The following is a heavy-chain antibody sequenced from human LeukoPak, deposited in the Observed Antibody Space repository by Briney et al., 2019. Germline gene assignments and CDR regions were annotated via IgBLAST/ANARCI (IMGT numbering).Heavy chain of an antibody. CDR2: IIPIFGTA. V-gene: IGHV1-69*06. D-gene: IGHD3-22*01. Sequence: ASVKVSCKASGGTFSSYAISWVRQAPGQGLEWMGGIIPIFGTANYAQKFQGRVTITADKSTSTAYMELRSLRSDDTAVYYCARDRHREYYYDSSGYYWSPALRYWGQGTLVTVSS. CDR1: GGTFSSYA. J-gene: IGHJ4*02. CDR3: ARDRHREYYYDSSGYYWSPALRY.